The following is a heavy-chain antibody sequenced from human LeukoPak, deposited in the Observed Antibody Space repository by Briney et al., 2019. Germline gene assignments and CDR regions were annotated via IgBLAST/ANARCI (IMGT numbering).Heavy chain of an antibody. Sequence: SETLSLTCAVYGGSFSGYYWSWIRQPPGKGLEWIGEINHSGSTNYNPSLKSRVTISVDTSKNQFSLKLSSVTAADTAVYYCAPLRRGVRYFDPWGQGTLVTVSS. V-gene: IGHV4-34*01. D-gene: IGHD3-9*01. CDR3: APLRRGVRYFDP. J-gene: IGHJ5*02. CDR2: INHSGST. CDR1: GGSFSGYY.